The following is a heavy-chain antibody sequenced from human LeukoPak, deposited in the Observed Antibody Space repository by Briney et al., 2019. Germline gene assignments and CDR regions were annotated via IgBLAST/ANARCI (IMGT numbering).Heavy chain of an antibody. CDR1: GGTFSSYA. V-gene: IGHV1-69*13. J-gene: IGHJ3*02. CDR2: IIPIFGTA. Sequence: SVKVSCKASGGTFSSYAISWVRQAPGQGLEWMGGIIPIFGTANYAQKFQGRVTITADESTSTAYMELSSLRSEDTAVYYCATNWGASGGAFDIWGQGTMVTVSS. CDR3: ATNWGASGGAFDI. D-gene: IGHD7-27*01.